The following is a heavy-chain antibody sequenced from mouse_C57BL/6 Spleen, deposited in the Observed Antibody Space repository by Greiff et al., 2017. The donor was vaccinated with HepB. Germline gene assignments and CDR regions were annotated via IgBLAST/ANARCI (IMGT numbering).Heavy chain of an antibody. CDR1: GYAFSSYW. CDR2: IYPGDGDT. J-gene: IGHJ2*01. D-gene: IGHD2-1*01. CDR3: ARERDYCKYFDY. V-gene: IGHV1-80*01. Sequence: VQLQQSGAELVKPGASVKISCKASGYAFSSYWMNWVKQRPGKGLEWIVQIYPGDGDTNYNGKFKGKATLTADKSSSTAYMQLSSLTSEDSAVYFCARERDYCKYFDYWGQGTTLTVSS.